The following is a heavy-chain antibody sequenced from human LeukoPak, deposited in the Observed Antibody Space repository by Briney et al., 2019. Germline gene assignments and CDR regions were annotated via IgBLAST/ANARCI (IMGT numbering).Heavy chain of an antibody. CDR2: ISSSSNYI. J-gene: IGHJ4*02. CDR3: ARELGYCSGGSCPSFD. Sequence: PGGSLRLSCAASGFTFSSYGMNWVRQAPGKGLEWVSSISSSSNYIYYADSVKGRFTISRDNAKNSLYLQMDSLRAEDTAVYYCARELGYCSGGSCPSFDWGQGTLVTVSS. V-gene: IGHV3-21*01. D-gene: IGHD2-15*01. CDR1: GFTFSSYG.